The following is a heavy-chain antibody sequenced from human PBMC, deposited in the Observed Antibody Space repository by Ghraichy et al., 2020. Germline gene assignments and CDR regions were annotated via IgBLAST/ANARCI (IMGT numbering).Heavy chain of an antibody. J-gene: IGHJ3*02. CDR2: ISSSSSYI. CDR1: GFTFSSYN. Sequence: GGTLRLSCAASGFTFSSYNMNWVRQAPGKGLEWVSSISSSSSYIYNAYPVRGGFTISRTNAKHSLVLQMTSLRAEDTAVYYCARAAMATAKEDAFDIWGQGTMVPVSS. V-gene: IGHV3-21*01. D-gene: IGHD5-24*01. CDR3: ARAAMATAKEDAFDI.